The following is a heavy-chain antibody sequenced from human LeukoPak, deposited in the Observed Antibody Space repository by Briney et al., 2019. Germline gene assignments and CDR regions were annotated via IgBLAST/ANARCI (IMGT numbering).Heavy chain of an antibody. D-gene: IGHD6-19*01. CDR3: ATDPSGPSDSSGCYYLDN. V-gene: IGHV3-7*01. Sequence: GGSLRLSCAASGFIVSNYCMGWVRQAPRKGLEWVAYIKQDASETYYVDSVRGRFSISRDNAKNSLFLHMNSLTAEDTAVYYCATDPSGPSDSSGCYYLDNWGQGTLVTVAS. CDR2: IKQDASET. CDR1: GFIVSNYC. J-gene: IGHJ4*02.